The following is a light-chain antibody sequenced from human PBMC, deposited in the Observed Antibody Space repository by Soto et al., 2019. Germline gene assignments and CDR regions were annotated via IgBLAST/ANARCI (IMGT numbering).Light chain of an antibody. J-gene: IGKJ2*01. CDR1: QTVMNW. V-gene: IGKV1-5*03. CDR3: QQYNSYLYT. CDR2: KAS. Sequence: DIRMTQSPSTLSASVGDTVAITCRASQTVMNWLAWYQQKPGKAPRLLIYKASKLESGVPSRFSGSGSGTEFTLTIILLQADDFATYYWQQYNSYLYTFGQGTKLEI.